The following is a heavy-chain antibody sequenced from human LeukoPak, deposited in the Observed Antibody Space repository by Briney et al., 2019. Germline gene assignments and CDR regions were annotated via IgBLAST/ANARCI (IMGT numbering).Heavy chain of an antibody. CDR1: GFTFSDYY. CDR3: ARDTGGDGDIVVVPAVIDY. CDR2: ISSSGSTI. D-gene: IGHD2-2*01. Sequence: GGSLRLSCPASGFTFSDYYMSWIRQAPGKGLEWVSYISSSGSTIYYADSVKGRFTISRDNAKNSLYLQMNSVRAEDTAVYYCARDTGGDGDIVVVPAVIDYWGQGTLVTVSS. V-gene: IGHV3-11*04. J-gene: IGHJ4*02.